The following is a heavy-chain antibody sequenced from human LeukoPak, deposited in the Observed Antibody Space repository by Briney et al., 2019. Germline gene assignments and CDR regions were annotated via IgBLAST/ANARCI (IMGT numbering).Heavy chain of an antibody. J-gene: IGHJ2*01. D-gene: IGHD4-17*01. CDR3: ARSPDYGDPYWYFDP. CDR2: IYRGGST. V-gene: IGHV3-53*01. CDR1: GFTVSSNY. Sequence: PGGSLRLSCAASGFTVSSNYMSWVRQAPGKGLEWVSVIYRGGSTHYAGSVEGRFTISRDKSKNTVYLQLNSLRAEDTAVYYCARSPDYGDPYWYFDPWGRGTLVTVSS.